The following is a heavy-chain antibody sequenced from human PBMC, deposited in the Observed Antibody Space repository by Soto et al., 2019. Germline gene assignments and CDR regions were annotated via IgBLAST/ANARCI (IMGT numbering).Heavy chain of an antibody. Sequence: ASVKVSCKASGGTFSSYAISWVRQAPGQGLEWMGGIIPIFGTANYAQKFQGRVTITADESTSTAYMELSSLRSEDTAVYYCASDYGGNEGNYYFDYWGQGTLVTGSS. CDR1: GGTFSSYA. V-gene: IGHV1-69*13. D-gene: IGHD4-17*01. CDR3: ASDYGGNEGNYYFDY. CDR2: IIPIFGTA. J-gene: IGHJ4*02.